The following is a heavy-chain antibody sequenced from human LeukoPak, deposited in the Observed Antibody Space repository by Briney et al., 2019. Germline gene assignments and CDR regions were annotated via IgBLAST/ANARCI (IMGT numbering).Heavy chain of an antibody. D-gene: IGHD2-15*01. Sequence: SETLSLTCAVYGGSFSGYYWSWIRQPPGKGLEWIGQINHRGDTIYNPSLKSRVTISVDTSKNQFSLKLSSVTAADTAVYYCARAYTPFYCSGGSCSAYYFDYWGQGTLVTVSS. V-gene: IGHV4-34*01. CDR1: GGSFSGYY. CDR3: ARAYTPFYCSGGSCSAYYFDY. J-gene: IGHJ4*02. CDR2: INHRGDT.